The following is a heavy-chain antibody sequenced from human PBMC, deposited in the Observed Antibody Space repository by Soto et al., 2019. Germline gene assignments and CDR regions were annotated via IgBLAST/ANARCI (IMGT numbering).Heavy chain of an antibody. D-gene: IGHD6-25*01. J-gene: IGHJ4*02. Sequence: PWGSLRLSCAASGFRLDTYNMNWVRQAPGKGLEWVSSISICRPDIFYADSVRGRFTISGEDAKKSLFLQMHSLRADDTAVYYCARDHLGIAAEDSDFWGEGKPATVSP. CDR1: GFRLDTYN. CDR3: ARDHLGIAAEDSDF. V-gene: IGHV3-21*01. CDR2: ISICRPDI.